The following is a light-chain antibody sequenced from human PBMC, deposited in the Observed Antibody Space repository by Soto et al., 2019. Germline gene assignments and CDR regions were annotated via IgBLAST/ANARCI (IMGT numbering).Light chain of an antibody. Sequence: DIVMTQSPLSLPVTPGEPASISCRSSQSLLHSNGYNYLDWYLQKPGQSPQVLIYLGSNRASGVPDRFSGSGSGTDFTLKISRVEAEDVGVYYCVQTLESPRLTFGGGTKVEIK. CDR3: VQTLESPRLT. CDR2: LGS. J-gene: IGKJ4*01. V-gene: IGKV2-28*01. CDR1: QSLLHSNGYNY.